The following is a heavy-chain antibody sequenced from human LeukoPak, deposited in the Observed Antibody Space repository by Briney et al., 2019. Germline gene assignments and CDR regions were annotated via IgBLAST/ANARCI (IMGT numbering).Heavy chain of an antibody. J-gene: IGHJ4*02. D-gene: IGHD3-22*01. Sequence: SETLSLTCTVSGGSISSSYWSWIRQPPGKGLEWIGYIYHSGSTNYNPSLKSRVTISVDTSKNHFSLKLSSVTAADTAVYYCARGQWLPVFDFWGQGTLVTVSS. CDR1: GGSISSSY. CDR3: ARGQWLPVFDF. V-gene: IGHV4-59*01. CDR2: IYHSGST.